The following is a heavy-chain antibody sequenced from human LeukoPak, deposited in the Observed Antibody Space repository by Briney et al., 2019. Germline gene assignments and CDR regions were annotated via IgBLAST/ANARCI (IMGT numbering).Heavy chain of an antibody. J-gene: IGHJ3*02. CDR3: ARDRLSVGAFDI. Sequence: SETLSPTCTVSGGSINSVSYYWVWIPQPQGKGLEWIGSIYNSESIYSKPSLRSRVTISLDTSTNQFSLKLSSVTAADTALYFCARDRLSVGAFDIWGQGTMVTVSS. V-gene: IGHV4-39*07. CDR1: GGSINSVSYY. CDR2: IYNSESI. D-gene: IGHD1-26*01.